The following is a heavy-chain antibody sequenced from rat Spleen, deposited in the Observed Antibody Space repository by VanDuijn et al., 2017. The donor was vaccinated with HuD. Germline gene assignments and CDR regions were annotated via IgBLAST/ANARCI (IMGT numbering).Heavy chain of an antibody. Sequence: EVQLVESGGGLVQPGRSLKLSCAASGFTFNNYVMTWVRQAPAMGLEWVATISYDGISTYYRDSVRGRFTISSNNAKSTLYLQMDCLRSEDTATYYWARREWDWCAYWGQGTLVTVSS. V-gene: IGHV5-29*01. D-gene: IGHD1-7*01. CDR2: ISYDGIST. CDR3: ARREWDWCAY. CDR1: GFTFNNYV. J-gene: IGHJ3*01.